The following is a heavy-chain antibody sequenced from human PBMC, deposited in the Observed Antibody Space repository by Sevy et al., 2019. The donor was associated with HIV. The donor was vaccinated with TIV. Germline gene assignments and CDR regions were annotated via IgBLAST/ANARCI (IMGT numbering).Heavy chain of an antibody. CDR2: IRYDGSNK. Sequence: GGSLRLSCAASGFTFSSYGMHWVRQAPGKGLEWVAFIRYDGSNKYYADSVKGRFTISRDNSKNTLYLQMNSLSAEDTAVYYCAKVPAGGTTLYYYYYMDVWGKGNTVTVSS. CDR1: GFTFSSYG. V-gene: IGHV3-30*02. D-gene: IGHD1-7*01. CDR3: AKVPAGGTTLYYYYYMDV. J-gene: IGHJ6*03.